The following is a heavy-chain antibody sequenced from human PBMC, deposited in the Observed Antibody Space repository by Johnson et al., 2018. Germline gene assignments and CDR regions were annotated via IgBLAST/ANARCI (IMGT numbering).Heavy chain of an antibody. CDR3: ARGARGYSYGYAPCDY. CDR2: ISYDESNK. CDR1: GFTFSNYA. V-gene: IGHV3-30-3*01. D-gene: IGHD5-18*01. Sequence: QVQLVQSGGGVVQPETSXRLSCAASGFTFSNYAIHWVRQAPGKGLEWVAVISYDESNKYYADSVKGRFTISRDTSKNTVYLQMNSLRPEDTAGYYSARGARGYSYGYAPCDYWGQGTLVTGSS. J-gene: IGHJ4*02.